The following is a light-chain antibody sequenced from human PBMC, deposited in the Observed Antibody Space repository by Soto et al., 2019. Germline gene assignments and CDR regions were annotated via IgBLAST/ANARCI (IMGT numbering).Light chain of an antibody. Sequence: ETVMTQSPVTLSVSPGDTATLSCRASQRVSNHFAWYQQKPGQAPRLLIYAASTRAAGVPVRFSGSGSGTEFTLTISSLQSEDFAVYYCQQYNNWLMLSFGGGTKVDIK. V-gene: IGKV3-15*01. J-gene: IGKJ4*01. CDR1: QRVSNH. CDR2: AAS. CDR3: QQYNNWLMLS.